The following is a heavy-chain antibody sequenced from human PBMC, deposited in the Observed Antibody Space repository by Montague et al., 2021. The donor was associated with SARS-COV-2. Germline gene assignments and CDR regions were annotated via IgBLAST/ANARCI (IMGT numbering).Heavy chain of an antibody. V-gene: IGHV3-74*01. Sequence: SLRLSCAASGFTFSSYWMHWVRQAPGKGLVWVSRISSDGSGTTYADSVKGRFTISRDNAKNTLYLQMNSLRAEDTAVNYWARDTDSGSYWDAFDIWGQGTMVTVSS. CDR2: ISSDGSGT. CDR3: ARDTDSGSYWDAFDI. CDR1: GFTFSSYW. J-gene: IGHJ3*02. D-gene: IGHD1-26*01.